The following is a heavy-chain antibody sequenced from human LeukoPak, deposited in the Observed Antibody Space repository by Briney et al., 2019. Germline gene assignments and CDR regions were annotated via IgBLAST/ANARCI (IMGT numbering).Heavy chain of an antibody. CDR2: IYYSEST. Sequence: PSETLSFTGTVSGGSISSSSYFWGWIRQPPGKGLEWIGSIYYSESTYYNPSLKSRVTISVDTSKNQFSLKLSSVTAADTAVYYCARLLDYYDSSGYLKPTHRFDYWGQGTLVTVSS. V-gene: IGHV4-39*01. CDR1: GGSISSSSYF. D-gene: IGHD3-22*01. J-gene: IGHJ4*02. CDR3: ARLLDYYDSSGYLKPTHRFDY.